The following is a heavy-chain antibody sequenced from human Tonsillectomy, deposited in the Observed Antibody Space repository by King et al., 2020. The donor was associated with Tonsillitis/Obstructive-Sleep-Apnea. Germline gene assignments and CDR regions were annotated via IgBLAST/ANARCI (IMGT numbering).Heavy chain of an antibody. Sequence: VQLVESGGGLVQPGGSLRLSCEASGLTFSSHAMSWVRQAPGKGLEGVSGISGSGDSTYYADSVKGRFTISRDKSKNTLFLQMNSLRAEDTAVYYCARTPYGSGTYYYFDYWGQGTLVTVSS. CDR3: ARTPYGSGTYYYFDY. CDR1: GLTFSSHA. CDR2: ISGSGDST. V-gene: IGHV3-23*04. D-gene: IGHD3-10*01. J-gene: IGHJ4*02.